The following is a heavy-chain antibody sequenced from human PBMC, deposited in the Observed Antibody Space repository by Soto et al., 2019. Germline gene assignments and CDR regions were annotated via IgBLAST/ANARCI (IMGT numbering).Heavy chain of an antibody. D-gene: IGHD3-10*01. CDR1: GYTFTSYY. CDR3: ARDQSITMVRGAWFDP. Sequence: ASVKVSCKASGYTFTSYYMHWVRQAPVQGLEWMGIINPSGGSTSYAQKFQGRVTMTRDTSTSTVYMELSSLRSEDTAVYYCARDQSITMVRGAWFDPWGQGTLVTVSS. CDR2: INPSGGST. J-gene: IGHJ5*02. V-gene: IGHV1-46*01.